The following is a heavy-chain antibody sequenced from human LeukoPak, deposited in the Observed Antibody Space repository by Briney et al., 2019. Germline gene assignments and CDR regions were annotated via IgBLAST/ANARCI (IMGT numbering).Heavy chain of an antibody. J-gene: IGHJ6*02. V-gene: IGHV1-58*01. CDR1: GFTFTSSA. Sequence: GTSVKVSCKASGFTFTSSAVQWVRQARGQRLEWIGWIVVGSGNTNYAQKFQERATITRDMSTSTAYMELSSLRSEDTAVYYCAADRIAVGFYYYYGMDVWGQGTTVTVSS. CDR3: AADRIAVGFYYYYGMDV. D-gene: IGHD6-19*01. CDR2: IVVGSGNT.